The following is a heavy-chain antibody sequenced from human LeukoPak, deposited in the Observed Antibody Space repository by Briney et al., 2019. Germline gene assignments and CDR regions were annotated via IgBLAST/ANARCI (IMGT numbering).Heavy chain of an antibody. CDR1: GLTFRRYA. CDR2: ISGGGDST. J-gene: IGHJ6*02. D-gene: IGHD5-12*01. V-gene: IGHV3-23*01. CDR3: AKGDSGYDYGYYYGMDV. Sequence: GGSLRLSCVASGLTFRRYAMSWVRQAPGKGLEWVSAISGGGDSTYYADSVKGRFTISRDNSRNTLYLQINSLTAEDTAVYYCAKGDSGYDYGYYYGMDVWGQGTTVTVSS.